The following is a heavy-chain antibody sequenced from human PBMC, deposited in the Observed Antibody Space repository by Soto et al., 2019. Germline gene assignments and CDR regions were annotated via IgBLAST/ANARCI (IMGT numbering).Heavy chain of an antibody. CDR3: AGPGRAAPTLRYNWFDP. V-gene: IGHV1-69*12. CDR1: GGTFSSYA. CDR2: IIPIFGTA. D-gene: IGHD6-13*01. J-gene: IGHJ5*02. Sequence: QVQLVQSGAEVKKPGSSVKVSCKASGGTFSSYAISWVRQAPGQGLEWMGGIIPIFGTANYAQKFQGRVTITADESTSTANRELSSLRSEDTAVYYCAGPGRAAPTLRYNWFDPWGQGTLVTVSS.